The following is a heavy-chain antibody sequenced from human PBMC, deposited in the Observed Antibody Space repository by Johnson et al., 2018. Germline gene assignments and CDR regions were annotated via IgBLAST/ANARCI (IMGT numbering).Heavy chain of an antibody. V-gene: IGHV3-21*01. CDR3: AREEYSNYYMDV. J-gene: IGHJ6*03. Sequence: VRLLESGGGLVKPGGSLRLSCAASGFTFRSYSMNWVRQAPGKGLGWVPXXXXXXXXXXXXXXVKGRVTISRDNAKNSLELQMNSLRAEDTAVYYGAREEYSNYYMDVWGKGTTVTVSS. D-gene: IGHD4-11*01. CDR2: XXXXXXXX. CDR1: GFTFRSYS.